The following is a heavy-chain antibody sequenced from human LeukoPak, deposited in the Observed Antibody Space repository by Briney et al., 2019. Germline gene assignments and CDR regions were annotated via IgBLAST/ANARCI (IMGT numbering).Heavy chain of an antibody. CDR1: GFTFTNTW. J-gene: IGHJ3*02. CDR2: INIISSEI. CDR3: ARDRAYAFDN. V-gene: IGHV3-48*02. D-gene: IGHD3-10*01. Sequence: GGSLRLSCVASGFTFTNTWMSWVRQAPGKGLEWVSYINIISSEIYYGDSVKGRFTISTDNAKNSVYLQMNSLRDEDTAVYYCARDRAYAFDNWGQGTMVTVSS.